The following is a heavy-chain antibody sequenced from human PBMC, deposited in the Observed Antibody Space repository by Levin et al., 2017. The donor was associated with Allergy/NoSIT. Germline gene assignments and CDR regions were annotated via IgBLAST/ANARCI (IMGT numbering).Heavy chain of an antibody. D-gene: IGHD6-13*01. J-gene: IGHJ6*04. CDR2: ISWNSGSI. V-gene: IGHV3-9*01. CDR3: AKDRTTGYSSSWPYYYYYGMDV. Sequence: AGGSLRLSCAASGFTLEDFAMHWVRQAPGKGLEWVSGISWNSGSIAYADSVKGRFTISRDNAKNSLYLQMNSLRVEDTALYYCAKDRTTGYSSSWPYYYYYGMDVWGEGTTVTVSS. CDR1: GFTLEDFA.